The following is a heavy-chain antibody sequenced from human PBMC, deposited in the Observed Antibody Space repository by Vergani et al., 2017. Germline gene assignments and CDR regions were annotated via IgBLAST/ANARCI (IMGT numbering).Heavy chain of an antibody. Sequence: QVQLQQWGAGLLKPSETLSLTCAVYGGSFSGYYWSWIRQPPGKGLEWIGEINHSGSTNYNPSLKSRVTISIDTSKNQFSLKLRSVTAADTAVYYCARSAAAGILDYWGQGTLVTVSS. J-gene: IGHJ4*02. CDR2: INHSGST. CDR3: ARSAAAGILDY. D-gene: IGHD6-13*01. CDR1: GGSFSGYY. V-gene: IGHV4-34*01.